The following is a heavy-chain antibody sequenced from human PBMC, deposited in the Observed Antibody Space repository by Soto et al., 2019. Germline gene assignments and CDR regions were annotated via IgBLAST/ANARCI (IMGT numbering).Heavy chain of an antibody. D-gene: IGHD3-10*01. CDR1: GITFSLYS. V-gene: IGHV3-48*02. CDR2: ISRSSTGI. CDR3: ARAVTWGLDV. J-gene: IGHJ6*02. Sequence: EVQLVESGGGLVQPGGCLRISCAASGITFSLYSMSWVRQAPGKGLEWVSYISRSSTGIHYADSVKGRFTISRDDATNSMHLQMNSLRDGDTAVYYCARAVTWGLDVWGQGTTVSISS.